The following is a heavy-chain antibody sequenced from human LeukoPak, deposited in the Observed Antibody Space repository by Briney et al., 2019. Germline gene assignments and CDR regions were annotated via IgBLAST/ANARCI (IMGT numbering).Heavy chain of an antibody. CDR1: GGSFSGYY. CDR2: IYYSGST. D-gene: IGHD5/OR15-5a*01. J-gene: IGHJ3*02. Sequence: SETLSLTCAVYGGSFSGYYWSWIRQLPGKGLEWIGYIYYSGSTNYNPSLKSRVTISVDTSKNQFSLKLSSVTAADTAVYYCARAGSTISGAFDIWGQGTMVTVSS. CDR3: ARAGSTISGAFDI. V-gene: IGHV4-59*01.